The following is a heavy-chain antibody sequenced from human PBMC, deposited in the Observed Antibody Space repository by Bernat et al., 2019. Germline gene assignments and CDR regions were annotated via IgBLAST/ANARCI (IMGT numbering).Heavy chain of an antibody. V-gene: IGHV3-30*18. CDR2: ISYDGSDK. Sequence: QVQLVESGGGVVQPGRSLRLSCAASGFTFSNYGMHWVRQAPGKGLEWVALISYDGSDKYHTDSVKGQFTISRDNSRNTLYLQMSSLRVEDTAVYYCANGLGSGNYDMDVWGQGTTVTVSS. D-gene: IGHD6-25*01. CDR1: GFTFSNYG. J-gene: IGHJ6*02. CDR3: ANGLGSGNYDMDV.